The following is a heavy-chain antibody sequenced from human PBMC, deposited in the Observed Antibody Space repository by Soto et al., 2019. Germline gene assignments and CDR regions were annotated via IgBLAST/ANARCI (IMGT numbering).Heavy chain of an antibody. J-gene: IGHJ4*02. CDR2: ISSSSSYI. Sequence: GGSLRLSCAASGFTFSSYSMNWVRQAPGKGLEWVSSISSSSSYIYYADSVKGRFTISRDNAKNSLYLQMNSLRAEDTAVYYCARDQLDNWNQPSLFDYWGQGTLVTVSS. V-gene: IGHV3-21*01. CDR1: GFTFSSYS. CDR3: ARDQLDNWNQPSLFDY. D-gene: IGHD1-20*01.